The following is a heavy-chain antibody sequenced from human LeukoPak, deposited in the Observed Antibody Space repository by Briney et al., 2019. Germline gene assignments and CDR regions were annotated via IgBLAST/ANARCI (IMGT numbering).Heavy chain of an antibody. J-gene: IGHJ3*02. D-gene: IGHD4-11*01. CDR3: ARERGDITTDAYDM. Sequence: GGSLKLSCAASGFTFSSYSMNWVRQAPGKGLEWVSYISSSGSTIYYADSVKGRFTISRDNAKNSLYLQMNSLRAEDTAVYYCARERGDITTDAYDMWGQGTMVTVSS. V-gene: IGHV3-48*04. CDR1: GFTFSSYS. CDR2: ISSSGSTI.